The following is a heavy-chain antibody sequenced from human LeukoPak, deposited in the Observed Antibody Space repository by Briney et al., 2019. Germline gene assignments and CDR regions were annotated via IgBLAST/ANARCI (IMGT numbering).Heavy chain of an antibody. CDR1: GFTFSSYS. V-gene: IGHV3-48*01. Sequence: PGGSLRLSCAASGFTFSSYSMNWVRQAPGKGLGWVSYISSSSSTIYYADSVKGRFTISRDNAKNSLYLQMNSLRAEDTAVYYCARVTYDFWSSPTYYMDVWGKGTTVTVSS. J-gene: IGHJ6*03. D-gene: IGHD3-3*01. CDR2: ISSSSSTI. CDR3: ARVTYDFWSSPTYYMDV.